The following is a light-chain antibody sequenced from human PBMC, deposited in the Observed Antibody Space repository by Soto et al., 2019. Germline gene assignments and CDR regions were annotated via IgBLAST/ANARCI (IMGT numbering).Light chain of an antibody. J-gene: IGKJ1*01. Sequence: EIVMTQSPATLSVSPGERATLSCRASQSVGSNLAWYQQKPGQAPRLLIYGAFTRATGIPARFSGSGSGTEFTLTISSLQSEDFAIYFWQQYNNWPPDRTFGQGTKVEIK. CDR3: QQYNNWPPDRT. CDR1: QSVGSN. V-gene: IGKV3-15*01. CDR2: GAF.